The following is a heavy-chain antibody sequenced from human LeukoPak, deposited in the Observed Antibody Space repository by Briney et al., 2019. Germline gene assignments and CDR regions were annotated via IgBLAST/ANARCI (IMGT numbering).Heavy chain of an antibody. CDR3: ARMIVVEGAFDI. V-gene: IGHV5-51*01. CDR1: GYTFSNYW. D-gene: IGHD3/OR15-3a*01. J-gene: IGHJ3*02. CDR2: IYPGDSET. Sequence: GESLKISCKGSGYTFSNYWIGWVRQMPGKGLEWMGIIYPGDSETRYSPSFQGQVTISADKSISTAYLQWSSLKASDSAMFCCARMIVVEGAFDIWGQGTMVTVSS.